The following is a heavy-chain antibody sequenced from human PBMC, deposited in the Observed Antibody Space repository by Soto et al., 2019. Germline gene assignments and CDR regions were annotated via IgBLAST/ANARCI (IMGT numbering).Heavy chain of an antibody. Sequence: QITLKESGPTLVKPTQTLTLTCTFSGFSLSSTRVAVGWIRQPPGKALEWLALIYWDDDKRYSPFLKSRLTITTHPSKNQVVLTMTNMDPADTATYYCAHSVVAGLGYYFDYWGQGTLVTVSS. V-gene: IGHV2-5*02. J-gene: IGHJ4*02. D-gene: IGHD6-19*01. CDR3: AHSVVAGLGYYFDY. CDR2: IYWDDDK. CDR1: GFSLSSTRVA.